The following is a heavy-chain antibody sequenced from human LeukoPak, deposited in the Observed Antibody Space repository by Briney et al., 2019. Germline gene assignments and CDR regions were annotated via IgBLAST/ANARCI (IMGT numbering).Heavy chain of an antibody. CDR3: ARTKGYSDY. Sequence: SETLSLTCAAYGGSFSGYYWSWIRQPPGKGLEWIGEINHSGSTNYNPSLKSRVTISVDTSKNQFSLKLSSVTAADTAVYYCARTKGYSDYWGQGTLVTVSS. CDR1: GGSFSGYY. V-gene: IGHV4-34*01. CDR2: INHSGST. J-gene: IGHJ4*02.